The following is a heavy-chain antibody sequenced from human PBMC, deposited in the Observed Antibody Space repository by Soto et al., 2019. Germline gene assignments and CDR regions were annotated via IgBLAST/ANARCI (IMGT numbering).Heavy chain of an antibody. CDR3: AKHDYGDYDFDY. CDR2: VSTNGGST. V-gene: IGHV3-23*01. D-gene: IGHD4-17*01. CDR1: GFIFSNSA. J-gene: IGHJ4*02. Sequence: SLRLSCAASGFIFSNSAMSWVRQAPGKGLEWVSAVSTNGGSTYYADSVRGRFTISRDNSKNTLYLQMNSLRAEDTAVYYCAKHDYGDYDFDYWGQGTLVTVSS.